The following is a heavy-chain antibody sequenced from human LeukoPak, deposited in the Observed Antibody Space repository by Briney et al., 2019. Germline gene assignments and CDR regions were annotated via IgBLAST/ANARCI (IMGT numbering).Heavy chain of an antibody. CDR2: IYTSGST. J-gene: IGHJ4*02. D-gene: IGHD3-10*01. Sequence: PSETLSLTCTVSGGSISSGSYYWSWIRQPAGKGLEWIGRIYTSGSTNYNPSLKSRVTISVDTSKNQFSLKLSSVTAADTAMYYCARLSVRGTIINFDYWGQGTLVTVSS. V-gene: IGHV4-61*02. CDR3: ARLSVRGTIINFDY. CDR1: GGSISSGSYY.